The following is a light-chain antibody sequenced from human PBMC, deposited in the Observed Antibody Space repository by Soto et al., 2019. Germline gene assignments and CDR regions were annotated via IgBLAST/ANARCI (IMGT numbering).Light chain of an antibody. Sequence: EVVLTQSPGTLSLSPGERATLSCRASQSVSNNYLAWYQQKPGQSPKLLIFGSSDRATGILDRFSGSGSGTDFTLTISSLEPEDFAVYYCQQYRSSPPYTFGQGTKLEIK. CDR2: GSS. CDR3: QQYRSSPPYT. V-gene: IGKV3-20*01. J-gene: IGKJ2*01. CDR1: QSVSNNY.